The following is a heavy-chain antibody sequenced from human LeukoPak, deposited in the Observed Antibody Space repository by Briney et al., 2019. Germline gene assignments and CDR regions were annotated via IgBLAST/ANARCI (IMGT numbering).Heavy chain of an antibody. D-gene: IGHD6-19*01. Sequence: SQTLSLTCTVSGGSISGYHWRWIRQPPGRGLEWVGFIYNSGNTNYSPYLKSRVTISADTSKNQFSLKLSSVTAADTAVYYCARHAIAVAGTGYFDYWGQGTLVTVST. CDR1: GGSISGYH. J-gene: IGHJ4*02. V-gene: IGHV4-59*08. CDR2: IYNSGNT. CDR3: ARHAIAVAGTGYFDY.